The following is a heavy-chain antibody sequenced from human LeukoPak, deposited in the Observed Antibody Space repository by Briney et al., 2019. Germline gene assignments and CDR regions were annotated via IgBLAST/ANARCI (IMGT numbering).Heavy chain of an antibody. CDR1: GFTFSDYY. V-gene: IGHV3-11*01. D-gene: IGHD3-10*01. Sequence: GGSLRLSCAASGFTFSDYYMSWIRQAPGKGLEWVSYISSSGSTIYYADSVKGRFTISRDNAKNSLYLQMNSLRAEDTAVYYCARRSYYGSGRLYYYGMDVWGQGTTVTVSS. CDR3: ARRSYYGSGRLYYYGMDV. J-gene: IGHJ6*02. CDR2: ISSSGSTI.